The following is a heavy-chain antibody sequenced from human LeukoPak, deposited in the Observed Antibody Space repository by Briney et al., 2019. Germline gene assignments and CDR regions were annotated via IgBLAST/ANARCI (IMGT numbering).Heavy chain of an antibody. J-gene: IGHJ6*03. CDR3: AASIAARPYYYYYMDV. V-gene: IGHV3-30-3*01. CDR2: ISYDGSNK. D-gene: IGHD6-6*01. Sequence: PGGSLRLSCAASGFTFSSYAMHWVRQAPGKGLQWVAVISYDGSNKYYADSVKGRFTISRDNSKNTLYLQMNSLRAEDTAVYYCAASIAARPYYYYYMDVWGKGTTVTVSS. CDR1: GFTFSSYA.